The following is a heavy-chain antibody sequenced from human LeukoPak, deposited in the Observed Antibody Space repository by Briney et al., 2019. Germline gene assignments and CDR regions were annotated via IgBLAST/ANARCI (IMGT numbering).Heavy chain of an antibody. CDR3: ARGVGGSSGWYKLDP. J-gene: IGHJ5*02. V-gene: IGHV1-8*03. Sequence: ASLRISCEASVYTFSSYDINCVRQTTLERREWMGWMNTKSGNTGYAQKFQGRVTITRNTSISTAYMELSSLRSEDTAVYYCARGVGGSSGWYKLDPWGQGTLVTVSS. D-gene: IGHD6-19*01. CDR1: VYTFSSYD. CDR2: MNTKSGNT.